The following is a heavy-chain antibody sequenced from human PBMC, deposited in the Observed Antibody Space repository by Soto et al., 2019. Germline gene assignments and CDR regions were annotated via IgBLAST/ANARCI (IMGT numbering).Heavy chain of an antibody. J-gene: IGHJ4*02. CDR2: VYHTGNT. CDR3: AREQYNWKL. D-gene: IGHD1-20*01. CDR1: GGSFSGYY. V-gene: IGHV4-59*01. Sequence: SETLSLTCAVYGGSFSGYYWTWIRHPPGKGLEWIGYVYHTGNTYYNPSLKSRVTISLDTSKNQVSLRLKSVTAADTAVYYCAREQYNWKLWGQGTLVTVSS.